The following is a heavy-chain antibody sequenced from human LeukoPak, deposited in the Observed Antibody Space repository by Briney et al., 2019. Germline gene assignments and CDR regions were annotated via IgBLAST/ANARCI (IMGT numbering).Heavy chain of an antibody. V-gene: IGHV1-69*04. CDR3: ARDFLQDSNPSFVGSYHGMDV. Sequence: SVRGSCKASRGTTSSYATSSVRPAPGQGLEWMGRVFHILGIANSAQKLPGRVTITADTSTTTAYIERSSLRSENTAVYYCARDFLQDSNPSFVGSYHGMDVWSQARKLSVSS. J-gene: IGHJ6*02. CDR1: RGTTSSYA. CDR2: VFHILGIA. D-gene: IGHD4-11*01.